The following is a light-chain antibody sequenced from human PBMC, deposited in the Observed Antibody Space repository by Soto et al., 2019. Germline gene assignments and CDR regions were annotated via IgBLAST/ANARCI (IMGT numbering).Light chain of an antibody. CDR3: QQANSFPHT. Sequence: DIQMTQSPSSVSASVGDRVTITCRESQGISSCLAWYQQKPGKGPTLLIYAASSLQSGVPSRFSGSGSGTEFTLTISSLQPEDFATYYCQQANSFPHTLGQGTKLEIK. CDR2: AAS. V-gene: IGKV1D-12*01. J-gene: IGKJ2*01. CDR1: QGISSC.